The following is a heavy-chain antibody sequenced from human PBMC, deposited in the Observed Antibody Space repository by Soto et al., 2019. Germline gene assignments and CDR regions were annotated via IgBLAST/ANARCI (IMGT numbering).Heavy chain of an antibody. D-gene: IGHD3-22*01. CDR1: GGTFSSYA. J-gene: IGHJ5*02. CDR3: ARDASGYYYTWFDP. CDR2: IIPIFGTA. V-gene: IGHV1-69*01. Sequence: QVQLVQSGAEVKKPGSSVKVSCKASGGTFSSYAISWVRQAPGQGLEWMGGIIPIFGTANYAQKFQGRVTITTDESTSTAYMKLGILRSEDTAVYYCARDASGYYYTWFDPWGQGTLVTVSS.